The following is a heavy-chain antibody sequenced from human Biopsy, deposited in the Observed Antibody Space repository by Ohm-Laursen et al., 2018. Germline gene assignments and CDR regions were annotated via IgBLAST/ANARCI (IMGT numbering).Heavy chain of an antibody. V-gene: IGHV1-2*06. J-gene: IGHJ5*02. D-gene: IGHD2-21*02. CDR2: VNPKKGDT. Sequence: SVKVSCKTTGYTFTDDQIHWVQEAPGQGLEWMGLVNPKKGDTRYAQKFQGRVNMTSAVSVATAYMELTGLTSDDTAAYFCSREQHYYSAWGQGTLVTVSS. CDR1: GYTFTDDQ. CDR3: SREQHYYSA.